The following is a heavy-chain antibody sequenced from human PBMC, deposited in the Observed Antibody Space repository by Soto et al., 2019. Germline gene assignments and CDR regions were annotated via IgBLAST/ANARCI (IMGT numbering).Heavy chain of an antibody. V-gene: IGHV3-74*01. CDR2: INSDGSGT. J-gene: IGHJ6*02. CDR3: ARDIAPTEYDSSGYYPPGMDV. Sequence: PGGSLRLSCAASGFTFSSYWMHWVRQAPGKGLVWVSRINSDGSGTTYADSVKGRFTFSRDNSKNTLYLQMNSLRAEDTAVYYCARDIAPTEYDSSGYYPPGMDVWGQGTTVTVSS. CDR1: GFTFSSYW. D-gene: IGHD3-22*01.